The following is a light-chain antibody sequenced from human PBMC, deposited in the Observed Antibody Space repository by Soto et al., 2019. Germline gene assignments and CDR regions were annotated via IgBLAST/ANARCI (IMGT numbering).Light chain of an antibody. J-gene: IGKJ4*01. CDR3: QQYANLPLT. CDR2: DAS. Sequence: DIQMTQSPSSLSASVGDRVTITCQASQDISNYLNWYQQKPGKAPKLLIYDASNLETGVPSRFSGSGSGTDFTFTISSLQPEDIATYYWQQYANLPLTVGGRTKVDIX. CDR1: QDISNY. V-gene: IGKV1-33*01.